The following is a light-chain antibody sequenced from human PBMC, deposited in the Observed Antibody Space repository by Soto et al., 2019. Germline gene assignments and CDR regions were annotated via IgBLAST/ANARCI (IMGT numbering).Light chain of an antibody. CDR3: QQYGSSHPRT. Sequence: EFLFTQSPGTLSLSPGERATLSCRASQTVRNNYLAWYQQKPGQAPRLMIYDASSRANGIPDRFSGGVSGTDFTLTISRLEPEDFAVYYCQQYGSSHPRTFGQGTRLEIK. CDR2: DAS. V-gene: IGKV3-20*01. J-gene: IGKJ5*01. CDR1: QTVRNNY.